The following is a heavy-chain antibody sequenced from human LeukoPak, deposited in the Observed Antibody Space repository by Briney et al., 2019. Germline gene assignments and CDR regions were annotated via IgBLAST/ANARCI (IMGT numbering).Heavy chain of an antibody. CDR1: GFTLSSYS. CDR3: ASFPGAYYYYYMDV. Sequence: GGSMRLASAASGFTLSSYSMNWDRQAPGKGLEWVSSISSSSSYIYYADSVKGRFTISRDNAKNSLYLQMNSLRAEDTAVYYCASFPGAYYYYYMDVWGKGTTVTVSS. J-gene: IGHJ6*03. CDR2: ISSSSSYI. D-gene: IGHD1-26*01. V-gene: IGHV3-21*01.